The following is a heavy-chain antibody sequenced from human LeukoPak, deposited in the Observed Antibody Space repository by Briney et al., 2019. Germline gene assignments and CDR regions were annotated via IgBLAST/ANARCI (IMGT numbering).Heavy chain of an antibody. CDR1: GFTFSSHG. J-gene: IGHJ4*02. D-gene: IGHD3-10*01. CDR2: ISYDGSNK. CDR3: AKDAAGPPDY. Sequence: GGSLRLSCAASGFTFSSHGMHWVRQAPGKGLEWVAVISYDGSNKYYADSVKGRFTISRDNSKNTLYLQMNSLRAEDTAVYYCAKDAAGPPDYWGQGTLVTVSS. V-gene: IGHV3-30*18.